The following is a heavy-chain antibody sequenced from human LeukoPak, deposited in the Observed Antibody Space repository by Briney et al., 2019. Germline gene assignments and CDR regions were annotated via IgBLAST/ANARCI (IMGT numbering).Heavy chain of an antibody. Sequence: GESLKISCRASGYIFTKYWIGWVRRMPGKGLEWIGIIYPGDSDTRYSPSFQGQVTISADKSISTAYLQWSSLKASDTAMYYCARRRDGYNYSLDYWGQGTLVTVSS. CDR1: GYIFTKYW. D-gene: IGHD5-24*01. CDR3: ARRRDGYNYSLDY. V-gene: IGHV5-51*01. CDR2: IYPGDSDT. J-gene: IGHJ4*02.